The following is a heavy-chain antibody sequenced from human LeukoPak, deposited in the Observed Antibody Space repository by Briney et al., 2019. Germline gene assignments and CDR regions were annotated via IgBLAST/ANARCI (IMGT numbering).Heavy chain of an antibody. CDR2: IYYSGST. J-gene: IGHJ4*02. D-gene: IGHD3-22*01. CDR3: ASFPGYYDSSGHDY. CDR1: GGSISSSSYY. V-gene: IGHV4-39*07. Sequence: KPSETLSLTCTVSGGSISSSSYYWGWIRQPPGKGLEWIGSIYYSGSTYYNPSLKSRVTISVDTSKNQFSLKLSSVTAADTAVYYCASFPGYYDSSGHDYWGQGTLVTVSS.